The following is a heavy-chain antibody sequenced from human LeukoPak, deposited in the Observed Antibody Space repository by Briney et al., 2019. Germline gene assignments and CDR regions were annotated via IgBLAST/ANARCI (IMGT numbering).Heavy chain of an antibody. CDR1: GHTLNELS. CDR2: FDPEDGEM. V-gene: IGHV1-24*01. CDR3: ARDVRSYRWLQLILAY. Sequence: ASVKVSCKASGHTLNELSMHWVRQAPGKELEWMGGFDPEDGEMTFAQKFQGRITMTEDTSTDTAYMELSSLRSEDTAVYYCARDVRSYRWLQLILAYWGQGTLVTVSS. J-gene: IGHJ4*02. D-gene: IGHD5-24*01.